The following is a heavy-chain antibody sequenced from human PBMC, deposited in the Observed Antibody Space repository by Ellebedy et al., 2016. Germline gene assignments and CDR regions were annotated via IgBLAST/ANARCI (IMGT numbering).Heavy chain of an antibody. CDR1: GGSISSSSYY. V-gene: IGHV4-39*01. CDR2: IYYSGST. Sequence: SETLSLXXTVSGGSISSSSYYWGWIRQPPGKGLEWIGSIYYSGSTYYNPSLKSRVTISVDTSKNQFSLKLSSVTAADTAVYYCARAWYRIDYWGQGTLVTVSS. D-gene: IGHD6-13*01. CDR3: ARAWYRIDY. J-gene: IGHJ4*02.